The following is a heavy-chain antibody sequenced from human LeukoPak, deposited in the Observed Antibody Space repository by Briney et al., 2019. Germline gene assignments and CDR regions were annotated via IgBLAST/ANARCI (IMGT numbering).Heavy chain of an antibody. CDR3: ARDAQRGFDCSNSLQY. J-gene: IGHJ4*02. D-gene: IGHD4-11*01. Sequence: PGGSLRLSCAATGFTFNHYGMHWVRQAPGKGLEWVAVIWSDGTNRYYADSVKGRFTISRDDSRNTVYLQMNSLRPEDTGVYYCARDAQRGFDCSNSLQYWGQGTPVTVST. V-gene: IGHV3-33*01. CDR1: GFTFNHYG. CDR2: IWSDGTNR.